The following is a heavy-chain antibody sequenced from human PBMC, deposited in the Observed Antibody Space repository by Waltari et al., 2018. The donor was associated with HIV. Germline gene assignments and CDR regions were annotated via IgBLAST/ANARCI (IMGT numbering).Heavy chain of an antibody. CDR2: ISGSGGST. CDR3: VKEHQYSHSWYSYYGMDV. D-gene: IGHD6-13*01. V-gene: IGHV3-23*01. J-gene: IGHJ6*02. CDR1: GFTFSHYG. Sequence: EVQVLESGGALVQPGGSLRLSCAASGFTFSHYGMSGVRQAPGKGLEWVSTISGSGGSTYYADSVKGRFTVSRDNSKNTLYLQMNSLRAEDTAVYFCVKEHQYSHSWYSYYGMDVWGQGTTVTVSS.